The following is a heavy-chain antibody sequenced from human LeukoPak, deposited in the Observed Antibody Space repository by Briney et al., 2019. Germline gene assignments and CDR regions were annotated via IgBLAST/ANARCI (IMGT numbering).Heavy chain of an antibody. CDR3: SRGPRFDP. CDR1: GYSFNIYE. Sequence: ASVKVTCKTSGYSFNIYEINWVRQATGQGLEWMGCANPNSGDTDYAQKFQGRHTMTRNTSISTADMELSGLRLEDTAGYYCSRGPRFDPWGQGTQVTVSS. J-gene: IGHJ5*02. CDR2: ANPNSGDT. V-gene: IGHV1-8*01.